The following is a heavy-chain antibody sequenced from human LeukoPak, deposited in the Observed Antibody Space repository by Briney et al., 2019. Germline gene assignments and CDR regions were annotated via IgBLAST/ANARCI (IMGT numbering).Heavy chain of an antibody. CDR2: IIPILGIA. Sequence: ASVKVSCKASGGTFSSYAISWVRQAPGQGLEWMGRIIPILGIANYAQKFQGRVTITADKSTSTAYMELSSLRSEDTAVYYCARESSRGGYNPGPFDTWGQGTMVTVSS. CDR3: ARESSRGGYNPGPFDT. V-gene: IGHV1-69*04. D-gene: IGHD5-24*01. CDR1: GGTFSSYA. J-gene: IGHJ3*02.